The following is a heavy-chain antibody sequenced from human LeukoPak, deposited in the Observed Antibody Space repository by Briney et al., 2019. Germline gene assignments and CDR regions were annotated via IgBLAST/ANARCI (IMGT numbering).Heavy chain of an antibody. V-gene: IGHV4-39*07. CDR3: DGYQKVRLYSSPLTGYYYYMDV. CDR2: IYYSGST. D-gene: IGHD6-13*01. J-gene: IGHJ6*03. Sequence: SETLSLTCTVSGGSISSSSYYWGWIRQPPGKELEWIGSIYYSGSTYYNPSLKSRVTISVDTSKNQFSLKLSSVTAADTAVYYCDGYQKVRLYSSPLTGYYYYMDVWGKGTTVTVSS. CDR1: GGSISSSSYY.